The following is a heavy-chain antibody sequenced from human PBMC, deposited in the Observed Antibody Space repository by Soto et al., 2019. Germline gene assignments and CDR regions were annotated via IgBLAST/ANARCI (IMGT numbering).Heavy chain of an antibody. CDR2: IYSGGTT. CDR3: HGYGY. J-gene: IGHJ4*02. D-gene: IGHD5-12*01. V-gene: IGHV3-53*01. CDR1: GFTVRANY. Sequence: ESGGGLIQPGGSLRLSCAVSGFTVRANYMSWVRQAPGKGLEWVSVIYSGGTTYYADSVKGRFIISRDISKNTLYLQMNILRAEDTTVYYCHGYGYWGQGTLVTVSS.